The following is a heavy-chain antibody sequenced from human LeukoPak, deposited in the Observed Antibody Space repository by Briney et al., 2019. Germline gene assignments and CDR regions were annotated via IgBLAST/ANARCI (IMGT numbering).Heavy chain of an antibody. Sequence: SETLSLTCTVSGASVSGSPYYWGWIRQPPGKGLEWIGSIYSSGSTYYNASLQSRVTISIETSKNQFSLKLSSVTAADTAVYYCARSRGWLQSHPLGYWGQGTLVAVSS. J-gene: IGHJ4*02. CDR1: GASVSGSPYY. CDR3: ARSRGWLQSHPLGY. V-gene: IGHV4-39*01. D-gene: IGHD5-24*01. CDR2: IYSSGST.